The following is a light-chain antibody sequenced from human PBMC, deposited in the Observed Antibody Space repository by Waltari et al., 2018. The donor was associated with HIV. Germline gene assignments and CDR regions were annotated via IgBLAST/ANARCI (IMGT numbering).Light chain of an antibody. Sequence: QSAQTQPASVSGSPGQSIPISCTGTSSAVGNYNLVSWYQQHPGKAPKLMIYEGIKRRVGGAKRSPGAKSGTPASLTTSGLRAEDEADYDGCSYGGGSNWVCGGGTKRTVL. CDR1: SSAVGNYNL. CDR3: CSYGGGSNWV. CDR2: EGI. J-gene: IGLJ3*02. V-gene: IGLV2-23*01.